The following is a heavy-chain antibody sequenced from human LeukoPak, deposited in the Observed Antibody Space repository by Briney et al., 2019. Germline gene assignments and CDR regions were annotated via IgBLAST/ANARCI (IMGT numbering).Heavy chain of an antibody. Sequence: GASVKVSCKASGYTFTSYDIHCVPQATGQGREWMGGKTPNSGNAGYAQKFQGRVTMTRNTSISTAYMELSSLRSEDTAVYYCARGALGWSVQYLDYWGQGTLVTVSS. CDR2: KTPNSGNA. CDR3: ARGALGWSVQYLDY. D-gene: IGHD3-3*01. J-gene: IGHJ4*02. V-gene: IGHV1-8*01. CDR1: GYTFTSYD.